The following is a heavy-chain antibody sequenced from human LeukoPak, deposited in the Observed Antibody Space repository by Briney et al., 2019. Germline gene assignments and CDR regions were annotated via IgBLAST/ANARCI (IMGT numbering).Heavy chain of an antibody. D-gene: IGHD4-17*01. J-gene: IGHJ4*02. CDR1: GFTFSSYS. CDR3: ASGSMTTVTRG. CDR2: ISSSSSYI. V-gene: IGHV3-21*01. Sequence: GGSLRLSCAASGFTFSSYSMNWVRQAPGKGLEWVSSISSSSSYIYYADSVKGRFTISRDNAKNSLYLQMNSLRAEDTAVYYCASGSMTTVTRGWGQGTLVTVSS.